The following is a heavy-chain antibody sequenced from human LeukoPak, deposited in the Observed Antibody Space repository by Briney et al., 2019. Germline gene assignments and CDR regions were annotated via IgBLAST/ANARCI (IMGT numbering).Heavy chain of an antibody. Sequence: ASVKVSCKASGYTFTNYGIFWVRQAPGQGLEWMGWISAYSGNTNYAQKLQGRVTMTTETSTSTAYMELESLRSDDKAVYYCAISQGSYYDTSGYLGGDYWGQGTLVTVSS. CDR2: ISAYSGNT. V-gene: IGHV1-18*01. J-gene: IGHJ4*02. D-gene: IGHD3-22*01. CDR3: AISQGSYYDTSGYLGGDY. CDR1: GYTFTNYG.